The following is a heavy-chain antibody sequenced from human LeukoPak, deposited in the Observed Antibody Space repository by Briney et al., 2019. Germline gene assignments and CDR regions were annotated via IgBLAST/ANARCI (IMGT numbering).Heavy chain of an antibody. V-gene: IGHV4-39*01. Sequence: PSETLSLTCTVSGGSISSSSYYWGWIRQPPGKGLEWIGSIYYSGSTYYNPSLKSRVTISVDTSENQFSLKLSSVTAADTAVYYCATGEEWFDPWGQGTLVTVSS. J-gene: IGHJ5*02. CDR1: GGSISSSSYY. CDR2: IYYSGST. CDR3: ATGEEWFDP. D-gene: IGHD3-10*01.